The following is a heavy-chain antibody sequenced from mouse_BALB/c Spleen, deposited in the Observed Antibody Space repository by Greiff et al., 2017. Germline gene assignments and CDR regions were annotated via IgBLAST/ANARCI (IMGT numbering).Heavy chain of an antibody. CDR2: INPGSGGT. CDR3: ARSPTGHYYAMDY. V-gene: IGHV1-54*01. J-gene: IGHJ4*01. D-gene: IGHD2-10*01. CDR1: GYAFTNYL. Sequence: QVHVKQSGAELVRPGTSVKVSCKASGYAFTNYLIEWVKQRPGQGLEWIGVINPGSGGTNYNEKFKGKATLTADKSSSTAYMQLSSLTSDDSAVYFCARSPTGHYYAMDYWGQGTSVTVSS.